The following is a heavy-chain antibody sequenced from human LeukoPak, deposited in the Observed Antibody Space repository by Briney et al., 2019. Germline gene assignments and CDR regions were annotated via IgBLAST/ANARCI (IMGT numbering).Heavy chain of an antibody. Sequence: ASVKVSCKVSGYTLTELSMHWVRQAPGKGLEWMGGFDPEDGETIYAQKFQGRVTMTEDTSTDTAYMELSSLRSEDTAVYYCATVHVLRFSPTRFDPWGQGTLVTVSS. V-gene: IGHV1-24*01. J-gene: IGHJ5*02. CDR3: ATVHVLRFSPTRFDP. CDR2: FDPEDGET. CDR1: GYTLTELS. D-gene: IGHD3-3*01.